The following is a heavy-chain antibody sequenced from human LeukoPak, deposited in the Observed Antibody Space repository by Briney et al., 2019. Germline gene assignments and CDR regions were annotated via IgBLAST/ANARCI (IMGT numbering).Heavy chain of an antibody. CDR3: ARVRLADERAWAY. D-gene: IGHD3-3*02. CDR2: ITPKSGDT. J-gene: IGHJ4*02. V-gene: IGHV1-2*02. CDR1: GYTFSDFY. Sequence: ASVKVSCKASGYTFSDFYIHWVRHAPGQGLEYVGWITPKSGDTYSPQRFQGRVTMTRDASISTAYMELSSLRSDDTAVYFCARVRLADERAWAYWGQGTLVTVSS.